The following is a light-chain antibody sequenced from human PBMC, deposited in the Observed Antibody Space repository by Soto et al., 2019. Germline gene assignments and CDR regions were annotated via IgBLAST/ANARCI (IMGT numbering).Light chain of an antibody. V-gene: IGLV2-8*01. CDR1: SSDVGGYNY. Sequence: QSVLTQPPSASGSPGQSVTISCTGTSSDVGGYNYVSWYQHHPGKALKFIIYEVSKRPSGVPDRFSGSKSGNTASLTVSGLQAEDEADYYCSSYAGSNNLGVFGTGTKLTVL. CDR3: SSYAGSNNLGV. CDR2: EVS. J-gene: IGLJ1*01.